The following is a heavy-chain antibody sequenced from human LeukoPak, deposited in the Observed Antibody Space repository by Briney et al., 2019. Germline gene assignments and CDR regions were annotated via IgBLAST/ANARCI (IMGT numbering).Heavy chain of an antibody. Sequence: GGSLRLSCAAYGFTFSDYYMSWIRQAPGKGLEWVSYISSSGSTIYYADSVKGRFTISRDNAKNSLYLQMNSLRAEDTAVYYCASPYSGSYVDYWGQGTLVTVSS. CDR3: ASPYSGSYVDY. D-gene: IGHD1-26*01. J-gene: IGHJ4*02. CDR2: ISSSGSTI. V-gene: IGHV3-11*01. CDR1: GFTFSDYY.